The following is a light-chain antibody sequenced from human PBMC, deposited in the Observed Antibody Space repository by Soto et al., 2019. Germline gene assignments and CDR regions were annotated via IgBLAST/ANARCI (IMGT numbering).Light chain of an antibody. Sequence: QSALTQPPSASGSPGQSVTISCTGTSXDVGGYNYVSWYQQHPGKAPKLMIYAVSERPSGVPDRFSGSKSGNTASLTVSGLQAEDEADYYCTSYAGRNTLIFGGGTKLTVL. CDR2: AVS. J-gene: IGLJ2*01. CDR1: SXDVGGYNY. CDR3: TSYAGRNTLI. V-gene: IGLV2-8*01.